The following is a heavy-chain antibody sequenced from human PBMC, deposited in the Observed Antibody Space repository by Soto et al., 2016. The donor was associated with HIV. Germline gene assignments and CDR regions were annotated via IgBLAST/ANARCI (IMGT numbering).Heavy chain of an antibody. CDR3: ATRSVVGATGPFYAFDI. Sequence: QVQLVESGGGLVKPGGSLRLSCAASGFTFSDYYMSWIRQAPGKGLEWVSYISSSSSYTNYADSVKGRFTISRDNAKNSLYLQMNSLRAEDTAVYYCATRSVVGATGPFYAFDIWGQGTMVTVSS. CDR2: ISSSSSYT. V-gene: IGHV3-11*05. J-gene: IGHJ3*02. D-gene: IGHD1-26*01. CDR1: GFTFSDYY.